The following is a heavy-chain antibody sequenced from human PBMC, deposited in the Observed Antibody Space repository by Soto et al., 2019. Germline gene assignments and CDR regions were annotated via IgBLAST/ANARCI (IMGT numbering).Heavy chain of an antibody. D-gene: IGHD5-18*01. CDR3: ARDTATQIHNLFDP. CDR1: GYTFTSYG. Sequence: ASVKVSCKASGYTFTSYGISWVRQAPGQGLEWMGWISAYNGNTNYAQKLQGRVTMTTDTSTSTAYMELRSLRSDDTAVYYCARDTATQIHNLFDPWGQGTLVTVSS. CDR2: ISAYNGNT. V-gene: IGHV1-18*01. J-gene: IGHJ5*02.